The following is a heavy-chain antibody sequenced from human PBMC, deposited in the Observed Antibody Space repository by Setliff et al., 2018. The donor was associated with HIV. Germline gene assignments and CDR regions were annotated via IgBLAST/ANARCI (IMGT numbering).Heavy chain of an antibody. D-gene: IGHD3-10*01. CDR3: ARGKGVGGVIITGGLDV. CDR2: LRTGAGDT. J-gene: IGHJ6*04. CDR1: GYTFTSYS. V-gene: IGHV1-3*04. Sequence: ASVKVSCKASGYTFTSYSMHWVRLAPGQRLEWMGWLRTGAGDTSYSEKFQGRLTITRDTSANTAYMELSNLRSEDTAVYYCARGKGVGGVIITGGLDVWGKGTTVTVSS.